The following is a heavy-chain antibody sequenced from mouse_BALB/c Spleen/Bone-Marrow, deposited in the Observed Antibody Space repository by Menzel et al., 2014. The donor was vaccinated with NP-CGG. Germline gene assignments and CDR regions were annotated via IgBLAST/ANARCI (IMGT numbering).Heavy chain of an antibody. CDR3: ARDYYGSSYWYFDV. CDR1: GFTFSDYG. Sequence: DVHLVESGGGLVQPGGSRKLSCAASGFTFSDYGIAWVRQAPGKGPEWVAFISNLAYSIYYADTVTGRFTISRENAKNTLYLEMSSLRSEDTAMYYCARDYYGSSYWYFDVWGAGTTVTVSS. J-gene: IGHJ1*01. CDR2: ISNLAYSI. V-gene: IGHV5-15*02. D-gene: IGHD1-1*01.